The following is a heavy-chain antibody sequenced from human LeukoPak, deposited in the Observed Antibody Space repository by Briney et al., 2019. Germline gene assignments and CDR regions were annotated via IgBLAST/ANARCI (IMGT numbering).Heavy chain of an antibody. CDR2: IYYSGST. V-gene: IGHV4-39*01. D-gene: IGHD4-17*01. Sequence: SETLSLTCGVSGGSMSSSSYYWGWIREPPGKGLEWIGRIYYSGSTYYNPSLKSRVTISGDSSKNQCSLKLSSVTAADTAVYYCARHGTVTHRFDYWGQGTLVTVSS. CDR3: ARHGTVTHRFDY. CDR1: GGSMSSSSYY. J-gene: IGHJ4*02.